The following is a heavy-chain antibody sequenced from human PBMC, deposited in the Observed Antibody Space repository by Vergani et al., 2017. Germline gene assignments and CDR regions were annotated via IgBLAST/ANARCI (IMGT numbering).Heavy chain of an antibody. V-gene: IGHV4-59*01. CDR1: GGSISSYY. D-gene: IGHD6-13*01. CDR3: ARVRSAAGTNYYYGIDV. CDR2: IYYSGST. Sequence: QVQLQESGPGLVKPSETLSLTCTVSGGSISSYYWSWIRQPPGKGLEWIGYIYYSGSTNYNPSLKSRVTISVDTSNNQFSLKLSSVTAADTAVYYCARVRSAAGTNYYYGIDVWGQGTTVTVSS. J-gene: IGHJ6*02.